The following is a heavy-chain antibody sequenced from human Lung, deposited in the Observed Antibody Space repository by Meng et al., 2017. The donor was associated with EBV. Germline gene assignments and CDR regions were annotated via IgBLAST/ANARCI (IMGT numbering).Heavy chain of an antibody. CDR3: ARDRGITMVQGPQS. D-gene: IGHD3-10*01. CDR2: ITSSSNYI. J-gene: IGHJ4*02. Sequence: EEQLVESGGGLVKPGRSLRLSCEASGFTFSAYTMTWVRLAPGRGLEWVSSITSSSNYIYYADSVRGRFTISRDNAKNSLYLHMNSLRAEDTAVYYCARDRGITMVQGPQSWGQGTLVTVAS. CDR1: GFTFSAYT. V-gene: IGHV3-21*01.